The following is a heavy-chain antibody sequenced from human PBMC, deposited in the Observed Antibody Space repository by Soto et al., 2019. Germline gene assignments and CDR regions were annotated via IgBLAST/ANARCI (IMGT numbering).Heavy chain of an antibody. CDR2: MYNTGST. D-gene: IGHD2-21*02. V-gene: IGHV4-59*01. CDR3: ARDLWGYCGTDCYPLDV. J-gene: IGHJ6*02. Sequence: SETLSLTCTVSGGTISRYYWSWIRQPPGKGLEWIGYMYNTGSTVYNPSFKSRVTISVDTSKNQFSLKLNSVTTADTAVYYCARDLWGYCGTDCYPLDVWGQGTTVTVSS. CDR1: GGTISRYY.